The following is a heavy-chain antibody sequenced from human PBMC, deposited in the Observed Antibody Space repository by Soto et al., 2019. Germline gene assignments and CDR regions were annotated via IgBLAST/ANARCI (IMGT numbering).Heavy chain of an antibody. CDR3: ARQLAYCGGDCFTEPVDY. Sequence: QAQLVQSGAEVKKPGASVKVSCEASGYTFTSYYIPWVRQAPGQGLEWMGWINPNSGDTKYAQKFRGRVTMTRDTSITTAYMEVKMLTSDDTAVYYCARQLAYCGGDCFTEPVDYWGQRTLVTVSS. CDR1: GYTFTSYY. D-gene: IGHD2-21*02. V-gene: IGHV1-2*02. J-gene: IGHJ4*02. CDR2: INPNSGDT.